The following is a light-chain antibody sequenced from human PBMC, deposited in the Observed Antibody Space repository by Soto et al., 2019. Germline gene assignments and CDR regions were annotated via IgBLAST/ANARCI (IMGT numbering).Light chain of an antibody. CDR3: QHYKNWPPWT. V-gene: IGKV3-15*01. J-gene: IGKJ1*01. Sequence: DIIMTQSPATLSVSTGDRVTLSCRASQSVRINLAWYQQAPGQAPRLLIYGASTRATGIPARFSCSGSGTEFTLTISSLQSEDFAVYYCQHYKNWPPWTFGQGTKVEIK. CDR1: QSVRIN. CDR2: GAS.